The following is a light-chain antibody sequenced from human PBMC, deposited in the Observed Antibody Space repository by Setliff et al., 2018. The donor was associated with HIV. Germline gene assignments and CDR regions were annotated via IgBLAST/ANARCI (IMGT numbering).Light chain of an antibody. CDR2: EAN. CDR1: SSNIGNNY. V-gene: IGLV1-51*02. CDR3: ETFDSSLRAPV. Sequence: QSVLTQPPSVSAAPGQKVTISCSGSSSNIGNNYVSWYQQVPGTAPKLLIFEANKRPSGIPDRFSASKSGTSTTLGITGLQTGDEADYYCETFDSSLRAPVFGGGTKVTVL. J-gene: IGLJ3*02.